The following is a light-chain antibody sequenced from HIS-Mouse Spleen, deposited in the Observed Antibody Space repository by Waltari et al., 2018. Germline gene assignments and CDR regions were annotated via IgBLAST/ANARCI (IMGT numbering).Light chain of an antibody. CDR2: AGS. Sequence: QSALTQPASVSGSPGQSITISCTGTSSDVGCYNLVSWYQQHPGKAPKLMIYAGSKRPSGGSERFSGSKSGNTASLTISGLQAEDEADYYCCSYAGSSTWVFGGGTKLTVL. CDR1: SSDVGCYNL. J-gene: IGLJ3*02. CDR3: CSYAGSSTWV. V-gene: IGLV2-23*01.